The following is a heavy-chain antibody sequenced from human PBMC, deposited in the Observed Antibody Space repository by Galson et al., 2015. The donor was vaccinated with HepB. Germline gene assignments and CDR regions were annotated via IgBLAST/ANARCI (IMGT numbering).Heavy chain of an antibody. V-gene: IGHV3-23*01. J-gene: IGHJ2*01. CDR3: AKVRDFWYYDL. CDR2: ISLNAGGT. CDR1: GFIFSNYA. D-gene: IGHD3/OR15-3a*01. Sequence: SLRLSCAASGFIFSNYAMTWVRQAPGKGLEWISAISLNAGGTFYANSVQGRFTISRDDSKSMLSLEMNTLRAEDTAIYFCAKVRDFWYYDLWGRGTLVTVSS.